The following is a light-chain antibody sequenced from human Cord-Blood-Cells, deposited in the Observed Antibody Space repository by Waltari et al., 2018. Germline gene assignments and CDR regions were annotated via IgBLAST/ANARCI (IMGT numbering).Light chain of an antibody. Sequence: QSALTQPASVSGSPGQSITISCTGTSSDVGGYNNVSWYQQHPGKAPKLMIYDVRKRPSGVSNRFSGSKSGNTASLTISGLQAEDEADYYCSSYTSSSTVFGGGTKLTVL. CDR3: SSYTSSSTV. CDR2: DVR. J-gene: IGLJ3*02. CDR1: SSDVGGYNN. V-gene: IGLV2-14*01.